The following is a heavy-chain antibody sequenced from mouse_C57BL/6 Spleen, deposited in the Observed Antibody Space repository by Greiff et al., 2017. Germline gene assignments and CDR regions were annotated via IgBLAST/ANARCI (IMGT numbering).Heavy chain of an antibody. V-gene: IGHV3-6*01. CDR1: GYSITSGYY. CDR3: ARANWDVTFDY. D-gene: IGHD4-1*01. J-gene: IGHJ2*01. Sequence: EVKVEESGPGLVKPSQSLSLTCSVTGYSITSGYYWNWIRQFPGNKLEWMGYISYDGSNNYNPSLKNRISITRDTSKNQFFLKLNSVTTEDTATYYCARANWDVTFDYWGQGTTLTVSS. CDR2: ISYDGSN.